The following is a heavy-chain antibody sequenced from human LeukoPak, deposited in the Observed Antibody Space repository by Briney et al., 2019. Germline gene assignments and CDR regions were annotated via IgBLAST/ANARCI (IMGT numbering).Heavy chain of an antibody. Sequence: GGSLRLSCAASGFTFSSYGMHWVRQAPGKGLEWVAFIRYDGSNKYYADSVKGRFTISRDNSKNTLYLQMNSLRAEDTAVYYCAKDLNTVTTAGGFYYGMDVWGQGTTVTVSS. V-gene: IGHV3-30*02. J-gene: IGHJ6*02. CDR2: IRYDGSNK. CDR3: AKDLNTVTTAGGFYYGMDV. CDR1: GFTFSSYG. D-gene: IGHD4-17*01.